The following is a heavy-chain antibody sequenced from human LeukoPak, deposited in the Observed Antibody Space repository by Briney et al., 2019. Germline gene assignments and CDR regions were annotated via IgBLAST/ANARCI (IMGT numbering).Heavy chain of an antibody. D-gene: IGHD2-21*02. CDR3: ARAPPIVVVTATPLDY. Sequence: GGSLRLSCAASGFTFSSYWMSCVRQAPGKGLEWVANIKQDGSEKYYVDSVKGRFTISRDNAKNSLYLQMNSLRAEDTAVYYCARAPPIVVVTATPLDYWGQGTLVTVSS. CDR1: GFTFSSYW. J-gene: IGHJ4*02. CDR2: IKQDGSEK. V-gene: IGHV3-7*01.